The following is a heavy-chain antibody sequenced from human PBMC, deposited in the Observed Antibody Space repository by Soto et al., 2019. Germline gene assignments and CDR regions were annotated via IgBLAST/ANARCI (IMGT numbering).Heavy chain of an antibody. V-gene: IGHV3-11*01. CDR1: GFFFTDYF. D-gene: IGHD1-26*01. CDR3: ARQLERRVGAASH. J-gene: IGHJ4*02. Sequence: GGSLRLSCSTSGFFFTDYFMSWIRQAPGKGLEWVSYISPSGDVTHYADSVKGRFTISRDNTKNSLFLQMSSLRDDDTAVYYCARQLERRVGAASHWGQGTRVTVSS. CDR2: ISPSGDVT.